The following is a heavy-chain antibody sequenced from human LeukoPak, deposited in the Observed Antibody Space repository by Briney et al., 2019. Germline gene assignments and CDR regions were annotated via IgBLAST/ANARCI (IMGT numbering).Heavy chain of an antibody. CDR1: GFTFSNYG. CDR2: ISHDGSSN. J-gene: IGHJ4*02. V-gene: IGHV3-30*03. D-gene: IGHD4-23*01. CDR3: ARGRHPRRYGGNSGTRAEFDY. Sequence: HPGRSLRLSCAASGFTFSNYGMHWVRQAPGKGLEWVVVISHDGSSNNYADSVKGRFTISRDNSKNTLYLQMNSLRPEDTAVYYCARGRHPRRYGGNSGTRAEFDYWGQGTLVTVSS.